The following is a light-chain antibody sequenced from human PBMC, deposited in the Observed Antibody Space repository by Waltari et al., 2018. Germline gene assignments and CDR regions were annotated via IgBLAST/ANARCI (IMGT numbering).Light chain of an antibody. CDR2: RNN. V-gene: IGLV1-47*01. CDR1: SSNIGSNY. CDR3: AAWDDSLSGHVV. Sequence: QSVLTQPPSASGTPGQRVTISCSGSSSNIGSNYVYWYQQLPGTAPKLLIMRNNRRPSGGPDRFSGSKSGTSASLSISGLRSEDEADYYCAAWDDSLSGHVVFGGGTKLTVL. J-gene: IGLJ2*01.